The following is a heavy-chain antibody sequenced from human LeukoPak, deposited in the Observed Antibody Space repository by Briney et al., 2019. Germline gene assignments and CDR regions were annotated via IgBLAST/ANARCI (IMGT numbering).Heavy chain of an antibody. CDR1: GYTFNKYG. V-gene: IGHV1-18*01. CDR2: ITTYNGNT. D-gene: IGHD6-19*01. Sequence: GASVKVSCKASGYTFNKYGISWVRQAPGQGLEWMGWITTYNGNTNYAQKVQGRVTMTTDTSASTVYMELRSLRPDDTAVYYCARINGWLVSSGTVKYFDYWGQGTLVTVSS. CDR3: ARINGWLVSSGTVKYFDY. J-gene: IGHJ4*02.